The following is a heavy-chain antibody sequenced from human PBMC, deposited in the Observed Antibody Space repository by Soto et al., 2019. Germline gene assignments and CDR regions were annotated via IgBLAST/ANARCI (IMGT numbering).Heavy chain of an antibody. CDR1: GFTFSSYA. Sequence: PGGSLRLSCAASGFTFSSYAMSWVRQAPGKGLEWVSAISGSGGSTYYADSVKGRFTISRDNSKNTLYLQMNSLRAEDTAVYYCAKDPSPRHIVVVPAAHDYWGQGTLVTVSS. CDR3: AKDPSPRHIVVVPAAHDY. CDR2: ISGSGGST. V-gene: IGHV3-23*01. D-gene: IGHD2-2*01. J-gene: IGHJ4*02.